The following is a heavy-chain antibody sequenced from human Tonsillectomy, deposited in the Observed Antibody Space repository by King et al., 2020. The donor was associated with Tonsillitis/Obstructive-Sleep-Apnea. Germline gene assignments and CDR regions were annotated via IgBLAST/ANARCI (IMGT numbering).Heavy chain of an antibody. CDR1: GYSFTNYW. Sequence: VQLVESGAEVKKPGESLKISCKGSGYSFTNYWIGWVRQMPGKGLEWMGIIYPGDSDTRYSPSFQGQVTISVDKSISTAYLQWSSLKASDTAIYYCARRGEEDWNYMDVWGKGTTVTVSS. CDR2: IYPGDSDT. D-gene: IGHD3-16*01. V-gene: IGHV5-51*01. J-gene: IGHJ6*03. CDR3: ARRGEEDWNYMDV.